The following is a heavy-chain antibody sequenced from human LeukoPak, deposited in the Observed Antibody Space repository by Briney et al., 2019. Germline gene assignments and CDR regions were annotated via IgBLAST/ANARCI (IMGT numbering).Heavy chain of an antibody. Sequence: PGGSLRLSCAASGFTFSSYWMSWVRQAPGKGLEWAANIKQDGSEKYYVDSVKGRFTISRGNAKNSLYLQMNSLRAEDTAVYYCARDSALRDTAMAKTFDYWGQGTLVTVSS. D-gene: IGHD5-18*01. CDR2: IKQDGSEK. CDR3: ARDSALRDTAMAKTFDY. V-gene: IGHV3-7*01. CDR1: GFTFSSYW. J-gene: IGHJ4*02.